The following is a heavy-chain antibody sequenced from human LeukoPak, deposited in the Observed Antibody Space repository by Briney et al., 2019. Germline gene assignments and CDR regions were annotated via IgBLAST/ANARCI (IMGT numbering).Heavy chain of an antibody. J-gene: IGHJ4*02. CDR2: ISYDGSNK. Sequence: GGSLRLSCAASGFTFSSYGMHWVRQAPGKGLEWVAVISYDGSNKYYADSVKGRFTISRDNSKNTLYLQMNSLRAEDTAVYYCARENQPLWSGYYLADRVYYFDYWGQGTLVTVSS. CDR3: ARENQPLWSGYYLADRVYYFDY. D-gene: IGHD3-3*01. CDR1: GFTFSSYG. V-gene: IGHV3-30*03.